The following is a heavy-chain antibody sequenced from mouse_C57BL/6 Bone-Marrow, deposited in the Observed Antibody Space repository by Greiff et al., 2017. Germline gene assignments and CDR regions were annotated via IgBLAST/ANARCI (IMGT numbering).Heavy chain of an antibody. J-gene: IGHJ2*01. CDR1: GFTFSSYA. D-gene: IGHD3-3*01. CDR2: ISSGSSTN. V-gene: IGHV5-17*01. Sequence: EVLLVESGGGLVKPGGSLKLSCAASGFTFSSYAMQWVRQAPEKGLEWVAYISSGSSTNYYADTVKGRFTISRDNAKNTLFLQMTSLRSEDTAMYDCARQLGLYFGDWGKGTTLTVS. CDR3: ARQLGLYFGD.